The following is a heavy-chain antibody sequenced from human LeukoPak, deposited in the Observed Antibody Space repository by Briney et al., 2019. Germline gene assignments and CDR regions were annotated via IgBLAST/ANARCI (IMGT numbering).Heavy chain of an antibody. CDR1: DGSISSYY. V-gene: IGHV4-59*01. D-gene: IGHD5-18*01. CDR2: IYDSGST. Sequence: QTSETLSLTCTVSDGSISSYYWNWIRQPPGKGLEWIGFIYDSGSTNYNPSLYSRLTISVDTSKNQFSLKLTSVTAADTAVYYCARDRRGYGSFDSWGQGTLVTVSS. J-gene: IGHJ4*02. CDR3: ARDRRGYGSFDS.